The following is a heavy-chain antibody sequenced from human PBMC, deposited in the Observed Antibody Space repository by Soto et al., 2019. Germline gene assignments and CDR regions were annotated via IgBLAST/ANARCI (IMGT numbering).Heavy chain of an antibody. D-gene: IGHD3-16*01. J-gene: IGHJ4*02. CDR1: GFTFSTFA. CDR3: ASWGSMPGDY. Sequence: QMQLVESGGGVVQPGRSLRLSCAASGFTFSTFAMNWVRQAPGKGLEWVSVRSYDGSNKYYADSVKGRFTISRDNSKNTLYLQMNSLRTEDTAVYYCASWGSMPGDYWGQGTLVTVSS. V-gene: IGHV3-30-3*01. CDR2: RSYDGSNK.